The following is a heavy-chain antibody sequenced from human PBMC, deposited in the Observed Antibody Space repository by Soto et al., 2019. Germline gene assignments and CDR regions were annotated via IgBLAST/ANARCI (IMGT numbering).Heavy chain of an antibody. D-gene: IGHD2-15*01. CDR3: AGLIVVVVAATLSPWFDP. J-gene: IGHJ5*02. CDR1: GGSISSGGYY. CDR2: IYYSGST. V-gene: IGHV4-31*03. Sequence: QVQLQESGPGLVKPSQTLSLTCTVSGGSISSGGYYWSWIRQHPGKGLEWIGYIYYSGSTYYNPSLKSRVTISVDTSKNQFSLKLSSVTAADTALYYCAGLIVVVVAATLSPWFDPWGQGTLVTVSS.